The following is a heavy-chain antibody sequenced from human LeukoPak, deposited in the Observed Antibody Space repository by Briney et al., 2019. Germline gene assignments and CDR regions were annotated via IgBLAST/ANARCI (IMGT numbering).Heavy chain of an antibody. Sequence: GGSLRLSCAASGFTFSSYAMHWVRQAPGKGLEWVAIISYDGSNKYYADSVKGRFTISRDNSKNTLYLQMNSLRAEDTAVYYCAKVPYYDFWSGYNRYFDYWGQGTLVTVSS. CDR3: AKVPYYDFWSGYNRYFDY. D-gene: IGHD3-3*01. V-gene: IGHV3-30-3*01. CDR1: GFTFSSYA. CDR2: ISYDGSNK. J-gene: IGHJ4*02.